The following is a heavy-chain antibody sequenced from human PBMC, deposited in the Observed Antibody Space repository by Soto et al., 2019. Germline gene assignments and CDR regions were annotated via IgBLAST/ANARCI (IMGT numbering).Heavy chain of an antibody. V-gene: IGHV3-48*04. Sequence: EVQLVESGGGLVQSGESLRLTCAASGFTFNKYTMNWVRQAPGKGQEWLSYISGGGGTMFYADSVRGRVTISRDNAKNSLYLQMDSLRAEDTAVYYCARDKSGSYSIDYWGQGTLVTVSS. CDR3: ARDKSGSYSIDY. CDR2: ISGGGGTM. J-gene: IGHJ4*02. D-gene: IGHD1-26*01. CDR1: GFTFNKYT.